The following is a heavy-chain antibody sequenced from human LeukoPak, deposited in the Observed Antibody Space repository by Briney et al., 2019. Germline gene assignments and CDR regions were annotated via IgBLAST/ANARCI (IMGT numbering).Heavy chain of an antibody. D-gene: IGHD6-6*01. J-gene: IGHJ3*02. CDR3: ARGLSSSGAFDI. V-gene: IGHV3-7*03. Sequence: GGSLRPSCAASGFTISTYWMSWVRQAPGKGLEWVANIKKDGSEKYYVNSVKGRFTISRDNAKNSLYLQMNSLRAEDTAVYYCARGLSSSGAFDIWGQGTMVTVSS. CDR1: GFTISTYW. CDR2: IKKDGSEK.